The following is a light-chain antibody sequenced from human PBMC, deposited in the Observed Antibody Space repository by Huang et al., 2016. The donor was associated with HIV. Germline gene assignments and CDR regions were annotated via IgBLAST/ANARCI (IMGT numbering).Light chain of an antibody. CDR1: QRVSGY. J-gene: IGKJ4*01. V-gene: IGKV3-11*01. CDR2: DTS. Sequence: EIVLTQSPATLSLSPGERATLSCRASQRVSGYLAWYQQRPGQAPRLLIYDTSRRATGIPARCSGSGCGIDFTLTISSLEPEDFAVYYCQQGAGWPFFGGGTKVEIK. CDR3: QQGAGWPF.